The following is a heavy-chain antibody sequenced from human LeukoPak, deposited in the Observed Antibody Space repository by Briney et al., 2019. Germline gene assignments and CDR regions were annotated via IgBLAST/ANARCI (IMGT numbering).Heavy chain of an antibody. J-gene: IGHJ4*02. CDR3: ASHRRIYDSSGYSPFDY. V-gene: IGHV1-18*01. CDR1: GYTFTSYG. D-gene: IGHD3-22*01. CDR2: ISAYNGNT. Sequence: ASVKVSCKASGYTFTSYGISWVRQAPGQGLEWMGWISAYNGNTNYAQKLQGRVTMTTDTSTSTAYMELRSLRSDDTAVYYCASHRRIYDSSGYSPFDYWGQGTLVTVSS.